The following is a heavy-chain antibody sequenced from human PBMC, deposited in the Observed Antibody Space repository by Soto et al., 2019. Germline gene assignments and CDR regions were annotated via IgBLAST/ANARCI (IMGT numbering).Heavy chain of an antibody. J-gene: IGHJ4*02. D-gene: IGHD1-26*01. CDR2: MQPSTGRT. Sequence: ASVKVSCKASGYSFTSLDINWVRQTAGQGLEWMGWMQPSTGRTGYAQKFQGRVTMTRDTSINTAYMELTTLTSDDTAFYYCARGVSAGVDYWGQGTLVTVPQ. CDR3: ARGVSAGVDY. V-gene: IGHV1-8*01. CDR1: GYSFTSLD.